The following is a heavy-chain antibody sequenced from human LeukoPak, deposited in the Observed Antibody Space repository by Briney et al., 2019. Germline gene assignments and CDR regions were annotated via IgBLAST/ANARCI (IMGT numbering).Heavy chain of an antibody. CDR3: ARESGYSSGWYEGYFDY. Sequence: PGGSLRLSCAASGFTVSSNYMSWVRQAPGKGLEWVSVIYSGGSTYYADPVKGRFTISRDNSKNTLYLQMNSLRAEDTAVYYCARESGYSSGWYEGYFDYWGQGTLVTVSS. CDR1: GFTVSSNY. CDR2: IYSGGST. J-gene: IGHJ4*02. D-gene: IGHD6-19*01. V-gene: IGHV3-53*01.